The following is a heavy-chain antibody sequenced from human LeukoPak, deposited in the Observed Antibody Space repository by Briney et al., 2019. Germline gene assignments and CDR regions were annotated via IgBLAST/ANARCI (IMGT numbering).Heavy chain of an antibody. V-gene: IGHV3-23*01. D-gene: IGHD3-22*01. Sequence: QPGGSLRLSCAASGFTFSSYAMSWVRQAPGKGLEWVSAISGSGGSTYYADSVKGRFTISRDNSKNTLYLQMNSLRAEDTAVYYCAKDGGGHYYDSSGYFDYWGQGTLVTVSS. CDR2: ISGSGGST. CDR1: GFTFSSYA. CDR3: AKDGGGHYYDSSGYFDY. J-gene: IGHJ4*02.